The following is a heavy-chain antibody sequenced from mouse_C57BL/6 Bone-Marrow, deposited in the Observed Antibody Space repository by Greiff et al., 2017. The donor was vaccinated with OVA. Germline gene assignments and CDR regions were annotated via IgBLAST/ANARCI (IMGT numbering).Heavy chain of an antibody. J-gene: IGHJ2*01. CDR1: GYTFTDHY. Sequence: VQLQQSGAEVVRPGASVKLSCKASGYTFTDHYINWVKQRPGQGLEWIARIYPGSGNNYYNEKFKGKATLTAEKSSNTAYMQLSSLTAEDSAVYFCARDDGYFFEYWGQGTTLTVSS. D-gene: IGHD2-3*01. CDR2: IYPGSGNN. CDR3: ARDDGYFFEY. V-gene: IGHV1-76*01.